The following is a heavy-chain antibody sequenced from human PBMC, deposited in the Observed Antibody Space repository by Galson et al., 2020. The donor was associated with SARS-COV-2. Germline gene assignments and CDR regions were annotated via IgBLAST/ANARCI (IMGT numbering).Heavy chain of an antibody. Sequence: GGSLRLSCAASGFTFSSYAMHWVRQAPGKGLEWVAVISSDGSNQYYGDSVKGRFTISRDNSKNTLYLQMNSLTVDDTAVYSCARGQRRVDYWGQGTLVTVSS. V-gene: IGHV3-30*04. CDR1: GFTFSSYA. CDR3: ARGQRRVDY. CDR2: ISSDGSNQ. J-gene: IGHJ4*02.